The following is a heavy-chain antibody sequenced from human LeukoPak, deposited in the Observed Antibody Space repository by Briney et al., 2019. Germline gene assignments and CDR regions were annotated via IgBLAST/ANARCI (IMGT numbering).Heavy chain of an antibody. J-gene: IGHJ4*02. CDR2: INHSGST. V-gene: IGHV4-34*01. CDR1: GGSFSGYY. D-gene: IGHD4-17*01. Sequence: SETPSLTCAVYGGSFSGYYWSWTRQPPGKGLEWSGEINHSGSTNYNPSLKRRVTISVATSKNQFSLKLSSVTAADTAVYYCARGGWKMTTVTHPFDYWGQGTLVTVSS. CDR3: ARGGWKMTTVTHPFDY.